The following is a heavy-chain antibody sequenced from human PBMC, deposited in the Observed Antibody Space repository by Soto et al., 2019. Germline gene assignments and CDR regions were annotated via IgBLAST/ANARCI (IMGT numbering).Heavy chain of an antibody. CDR3: ARVPPARYSYGFYYYYYGMDV. V-gene: IGHV1-69*01. J-gene: IGHJ6*02. CDR1: GGTFSSYA. D-gene: IGHD5-18*01. Sequence: QVQLVQSGAEVKKPGSSVKVSCKASGGTFSSYAISWVRQAPGQGLEWMGGIIPIFGTANYAQKFQGRVKITADESTSTAYMGLSSLGSGDTAVYYCARVPPARYSYGFYYYYYGMDVWGQGTTVTVSS. CDR2: IIPIFGTA.